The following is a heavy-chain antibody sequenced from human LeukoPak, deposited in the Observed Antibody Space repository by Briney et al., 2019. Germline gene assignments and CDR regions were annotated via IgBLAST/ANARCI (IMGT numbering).Heavy chain of an antibody. V-gene: IGHV3-20*04. Sequence: GGSLRLSCAASGFNFVNTWMNWVRQAPGKGLEWVSGINWDGGRTGYADSVKGRFTISRDNAKNSLYLQMNSLRVEDTALYYCARAPGDRSSWYYYYMDVWGKGTTVTVSS. CDR3: ARAPGDRSSWYYYYMDV. D-gene: IGHD6-13*01. CDR2: INWDGGRT. J-gene: IGHJ6*03. CDR1: GFNFVNTW.